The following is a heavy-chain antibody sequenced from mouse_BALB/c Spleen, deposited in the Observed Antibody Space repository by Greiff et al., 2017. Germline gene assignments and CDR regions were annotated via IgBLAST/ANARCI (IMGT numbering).Heavy chain of an antibody. Sequence: EVQLQQSGPELEKPGASVKISCKASGYSFTGYYMHWVKQSHGKSLEWIGRVNPNNGGTSYNQKFKGKAILTVDKSSSTAYMELRSLTSEDSAVYYCARSQYGNLDYWGQGTTLTVSS. CDR3: ARSQYGNLDY. J-gene: IGHJ2*01. CDR1: GYSFTGYY. D-gene: IGHD2-10*02. CDR2: VNPNNGGT. V-gene: IGHV1-26*01.